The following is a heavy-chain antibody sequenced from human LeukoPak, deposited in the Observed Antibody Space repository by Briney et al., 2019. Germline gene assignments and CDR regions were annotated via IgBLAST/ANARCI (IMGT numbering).Heavy chain of an antibody. Sequence: ASVKVSCKASGYTFTSYGISWVRQAPGQGLEWMGWISAYNGNTNYAQKLQGRVTMTTDTSTSTAYMEVRSLRSDDTAVYYCARSHSSSSFHWFDPWGQGTLVTVSS. D-gene: IGHD6-13*01. J-gene: IGHJ5*02. CDR2: ISAYNGNT. CDR3: ARSHSSSSFHWFDP. V-gene: IGHV1-18*01. CDR1: GYTFTSYG.